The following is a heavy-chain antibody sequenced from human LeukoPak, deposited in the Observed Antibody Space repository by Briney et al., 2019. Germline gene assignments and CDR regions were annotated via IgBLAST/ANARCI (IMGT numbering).Heavy chain of an antibody. D-gene: IGHD3-22*01. V-gene: IGHV4-4*07. Sequence: SETLSLTCTVSGGSISSYYWSWIRQPAGKGLEWIGRIYTNGSTNYNPSLKSRVTMSVDTSKNQFSLKLSSVTAADTAVYYCARERRRGYYDSSGYSALDYWGQGNLVTVSS. CDR2: IYTNGST. CDR3: ARERRRGYYDSSGYSALDY. J-gene: IGHJ4*02. CDR1: GGSISSYY.